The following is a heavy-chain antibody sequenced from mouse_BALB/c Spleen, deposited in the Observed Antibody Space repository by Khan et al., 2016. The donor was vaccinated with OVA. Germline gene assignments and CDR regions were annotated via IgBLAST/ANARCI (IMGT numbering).Heavy chain of an antibody. J-gene: IGHJ2*01. D-gene: IGHD1-2*01. Sequence: QVQLQQSGPELVKPGASVKISCKASGYTFTDYYINWVKQKPGQGLEWIGWIYPGTGDTQYNEKLKGKATLTVDTSSRTVYMQVSSLTSEATAVYFCSRDVATEYFNFWGQGTTLTVSS. CDR1: GYTFTDYY. CDR3: SRDVATEYFNF. CDR2: IYPGTGDT. V-gene: IGHV1-84*02.